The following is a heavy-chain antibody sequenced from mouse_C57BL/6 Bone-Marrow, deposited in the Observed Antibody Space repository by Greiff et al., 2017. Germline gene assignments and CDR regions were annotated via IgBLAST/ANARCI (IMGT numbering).Heavy chain of an antibody. Sequence: GGGLVQPKGSLKLPCAASGFSFNTYAMHWVRQAPGKGLEWVARIRSKSNNYATYYADSVKDRFTISRDDSESMLYLQMNNLKTEDTAMYYCVRRGSFFDVWGTGTTVTVSS. CDR3: VRRGSFFDV. V-gene: IGHV10-1*01. CDR1: GFSFNTYA. J-gene: IGHJ1*03. CDR2: IRSKSNNYAT.